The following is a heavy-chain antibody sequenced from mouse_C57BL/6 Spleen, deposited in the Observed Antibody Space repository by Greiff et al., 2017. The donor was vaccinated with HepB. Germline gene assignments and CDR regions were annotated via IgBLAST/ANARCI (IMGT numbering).Heavy chain of an antibody. CDR1: GFSLTSYG. V-gene: IGHV2-9*01. Sequence: VKVVDSGPGLVAPSQSLSITCTVSGFSLTSYGVDWVRQPPGKGLEWLGVIWGGGSTNYNSALMSRLSISKDNSKSQVFLKMNSLQTDDTAMYYCAKLHYYGSSYYAMDYWGQGTSVTVSS. J-gene: IGHJ4*01. D-gene: IGHD1-1*01. CDR3: AKLHYYGSSYYAMDY. CDR2: IWGGGST.